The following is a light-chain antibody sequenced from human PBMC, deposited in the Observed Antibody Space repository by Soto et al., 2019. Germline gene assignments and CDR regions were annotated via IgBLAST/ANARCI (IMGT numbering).Light chain of an antibody. CDR1: QSVSSY. CDR2: DAS. J-gene: IGKJ1*01. V-gene: IGKV3-11*01. Sequence: EIVLTQSPATLSLSPGERATLSCRASQSVSSYFVWYQQKPGQAPNLLIYDASNRATGILARFSGSGSGTDFTLTISSLEPEDFAVYYCQQRSTWPVTFGQGTKVEI. CDR3: QQRSTWPVT.